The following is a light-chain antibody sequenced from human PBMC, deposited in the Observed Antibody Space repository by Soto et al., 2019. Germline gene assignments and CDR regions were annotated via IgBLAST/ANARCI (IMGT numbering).Light chain of an antibody. J-gene: IGKJ4*01. CDR1: QGISGA. CDR3: QQTNSFPLT. CDR2: DAS. Sequence: AIQLTQSPSSLSASVGDRVTITCRASQGISGALAWYQQKPGRAPTLLIYDASSLESGVPSRFSGSESGTDFTLTISSLQAEDFATYYCQQTNSFPLTFGGGTKVDIK. V-gene: IGKV1-13*02.